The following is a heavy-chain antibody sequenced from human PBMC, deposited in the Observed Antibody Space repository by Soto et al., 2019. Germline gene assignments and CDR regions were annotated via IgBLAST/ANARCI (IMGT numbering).Heavy chain of an antibody. D-gene: IGHD3-10*01. CDR1: GDSMTDSF. CDR2: VYYLGST. Sequence: SETLSLTCTVSGDSMTDSFWSWIRQPPGKGLEWIGYVYYLGSTDYNPSLKSRVTISVDTSKKQFSLNLRSVTVADTAVYYCARDTSHAPGSTFPAYWGPGSLVTVSA. CDR3: ARDTSHAPGSTFPAY. J-gene: IGHJ4*02. V-gene: IGHV4-59*01.